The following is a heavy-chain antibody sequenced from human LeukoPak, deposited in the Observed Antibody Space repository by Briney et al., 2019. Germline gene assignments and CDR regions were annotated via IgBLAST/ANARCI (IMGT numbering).Heavy chain of an antibody. J-gene: IGHJ4*02. CDR1: GFTFSSYA. CDR2: ISASGGST. V-gene: IGHV3-23*01. Sequence: GGSLRLSCAASGFTFSSYAVSWVRQAPGKGLEWVSAISASGGSTYYADSVKGRFTISRDNSKNTLYLQANSLRAEDTAVYYCAKDFVPALSSSSSFDYWGQGTLVTVSS. D-gene: IGHD6-6*01. CDR3: AKDFVPALSSSSSFDY.